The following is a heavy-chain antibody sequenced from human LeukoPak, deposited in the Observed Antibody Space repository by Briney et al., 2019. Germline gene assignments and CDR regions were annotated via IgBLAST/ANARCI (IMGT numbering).Heavy chain of an antibody. D-gene: IGHD2-2*02. CDR2: ISAYNGNT. J-gene: IGHJ6*03. CDR3: ARAHIVVVPAAIKVYYYYMDV. Sequence: ASVNVSCKASGYTFTSYGISWVRQAPGQGLEWMGWISAYNGNTNYAQKLQGRVTMTTDTSTSTAYMELRSLRSDDTAVYYCARAHIVVVPAAIKVYYYYMDVWGKGTTVTVSS. V-gene: IGHV1-18*01. CDR1: GYTFTSYG.